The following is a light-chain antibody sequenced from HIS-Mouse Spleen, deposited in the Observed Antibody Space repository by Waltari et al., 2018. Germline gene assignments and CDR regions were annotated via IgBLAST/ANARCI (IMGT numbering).Light chain of an antibody. Sequence: DIQMTQSPSSLSPSVGNRVTITCQASQDISNYLKWYQQKPGKAPKLLIYDASNLETGVPSRFSGSGSGTDFTFTISSLQPEDIATYYCQQYDNLPLTFGGGTKVEIK. CDR3: QQYDNLPLT. CDR2: DAS. J-gene: IGKJ4*01. CDR1: QDISNY. V-gene: IGKV1-33*01.